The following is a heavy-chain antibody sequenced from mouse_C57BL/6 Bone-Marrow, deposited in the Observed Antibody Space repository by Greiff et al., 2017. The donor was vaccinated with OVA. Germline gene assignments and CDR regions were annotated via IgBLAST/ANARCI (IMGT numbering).Heavy chain of an antibody. Sequence: QVQLQQPGAELVKPGASVKMSCKASGYTFTSYWITWVKQRPGQGLEWIGDIYPGSGSTNYNEKFKSKATLTVDTSSSTAYMQLSSLTSEDSAVYYCALGVTTVVADFDYWGQGTTLTVSS. D-gene: IGHD1-1*01. V-gene: IGHV1-55*01. J-gene: IGHJ2*01. CDR2: IYPGSGST. CDR1: GYTFTSYW. CDR3: ALGVTTVVADFDY.